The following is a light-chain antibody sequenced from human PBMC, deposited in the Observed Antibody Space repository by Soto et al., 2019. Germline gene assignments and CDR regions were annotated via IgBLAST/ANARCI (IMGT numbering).Light chain of an antibody. CDR1: QSVSSSY. CDR2: GAS. CDR3: QQYGSSPQT. J-gene: IGKJ1*01. Sequence: EIVLTQSPGTLSLSPGERATLSCRASQSVSSSYLAWYQQKPGQAPRLLIYGASSRATGIPDRFSGSGSGKDFTLTISRLELEDFAVYYCQQYGSSPQTFGQGTKVEIK. V-gene: IGKV3-20*01.